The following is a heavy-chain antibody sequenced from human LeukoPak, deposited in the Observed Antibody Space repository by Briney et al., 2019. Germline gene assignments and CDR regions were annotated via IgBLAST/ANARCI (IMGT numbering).Heavy chain of an antibody. CDR2: ISYDGSNK. CDR3: AKGDPDVDTATTLFDY. V-gene: IGHV3-30*18. Sequence: GGSLRLSCAASGFTFSSYGMGWVRQAPGKGLEWVAVISYDGSNKYYADPVKGRFTISRDNSKNTLYLQMNSLRAEDTAVYYCAKGDPDVDTATTLFDYWGQGTLVTVSS. D-gene: IGHD5-18*01. CDR1: GFTFSSYG. J-gene: IGHJ4*02.